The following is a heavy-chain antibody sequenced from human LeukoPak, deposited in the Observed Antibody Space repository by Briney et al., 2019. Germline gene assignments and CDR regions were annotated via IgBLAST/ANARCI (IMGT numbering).Heavy chain of an antibody. J-gene: IGHJ4*02. CDR1: GYTFTSYD. V-gene: IGHV1-69*04. D-gene: IGHD2-15*01. CDR2: IIPILGIA. CDR3: ARDIGYCSGGSCRTFGY. Sequence: ASVKVSCKASGYTFTSYDINWVRQATGQGLEWMGRIIPILGIANYAQKFQGRVTITADKSTSTAYMELSSLRSEDTAVYYCARDIGYCSGGSCRTFGYWGQGTLVTVSS.